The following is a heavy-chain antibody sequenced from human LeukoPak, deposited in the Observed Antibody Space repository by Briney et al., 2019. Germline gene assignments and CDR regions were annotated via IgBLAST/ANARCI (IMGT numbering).Heavy chain of an antibody. CDR2: INPNSGGT. J-gene: IGHJ3*01. Sequence: ASVKVSCKASGYTFTGYYMDWVRQAPGQGLEWMGWINPNSGGTNYAQKFQGRGTMTRDTSISTAYMELSRMRSDDTAVYSCARGAYSSSPLPRGDDAFDLWGQGTMVTVSS. D-gene: IGHD6-6*01. V-gene: IGHV1-2*02. CDR1: GYTFTGYY. CDR3: ARGAYSSSPLPRGDDAFDL.